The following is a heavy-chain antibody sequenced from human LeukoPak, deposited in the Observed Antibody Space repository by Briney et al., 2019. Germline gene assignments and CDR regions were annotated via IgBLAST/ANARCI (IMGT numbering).Heavy chain of an antibody. Sequence: SETLSLTGTVSGGSISSYYWSWIRQPPGKGLEWIGYIYYSGSTNYNPSLKSRVTISVDTSKNQFSLKLSSVTAADTAVYYCARLGRDGYNYGAFDIWGQGTMVTVSS. CDR1: GGSISSYY. CDR2: IYYSGST. J-gene: IGHJ3*02. D-gene: IGHD5-12*01. V-gene: IGHV4-59*01. CDR3: ARLGRDGYNYGAFDI.